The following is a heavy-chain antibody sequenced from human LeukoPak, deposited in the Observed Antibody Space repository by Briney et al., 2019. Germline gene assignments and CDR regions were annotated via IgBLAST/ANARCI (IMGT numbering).Heavy chain of an antibody. CDR2: INHSGST. CDR1: GGSISSYY. Sequence: SETLSLTCTVSGGSISSYYWSWIRQPPGKGLEWIGEINHSGSTNYNPSLKSRVTISVDTSKNQFSLKLSSVTAADTAVYYCARQQSVRTPFGYWGQGTLVTVSS. J-gene: IGHJ4*02. D-gene: IGHD6-13*01. V-gene: IGHV4-34*01. CDR3: ARQQSVRTPFGY.